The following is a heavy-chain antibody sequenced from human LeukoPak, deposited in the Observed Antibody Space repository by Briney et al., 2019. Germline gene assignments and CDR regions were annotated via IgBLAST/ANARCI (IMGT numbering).Heavy chain of an antibody. CDR3: AREALGAYYYGSGSFDY. D-gene: IGHD3-10*01. V-gene: IGHV3-21*01. Sequence: GGSLRLSCAASGFTFSSYRMNWVRQAPGKGLEWVSSISSSSSYIYYADSVKGRFTISRDNAKNSLYLQMNSLRAEDTAVYYCAREALGAYYYGSGSFDYWGQGTLVTVSS. CDR2: ISSSSSYI. J-gene: IGHJ4*02. CDR1: GFTFSSYR.